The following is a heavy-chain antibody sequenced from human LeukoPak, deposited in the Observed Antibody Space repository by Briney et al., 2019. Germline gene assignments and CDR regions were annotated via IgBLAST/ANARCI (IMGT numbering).Heavy chain of an antibody. J-gene: IGHJ4*02. CDR2: IDSDGSDR. V-gene: IGHV3-74*01. CDR3: AREGFIVGANQYFQW. D-gene: IGHD1-26*01. CDR1: GFTFDRHW. Sequence: PGGSLRLACVASGFTFDRHWMHWVRQAPGKGLVWFSRIDSDGSDRGYAESVKGRFTISRDNTKNTLYLQMDSLRVEDTAVYYCAREGFIVGANQYFQWWGQGTRVIVSS.